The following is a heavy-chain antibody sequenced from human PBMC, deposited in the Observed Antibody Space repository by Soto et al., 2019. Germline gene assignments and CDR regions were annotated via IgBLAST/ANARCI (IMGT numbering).Heavy chain of an antibody. Sequence: GGSLRLSFAASGFTFSSYSLSWVRQAPGKGLEWVSAISDSGGSTYYADSVKGRFTISRDNSKNTLYLQMNSLRAEDTAVYYCAKDRVEYGVMDVWGQGTTVTVSS. V-gene: IGHV3-23*01. D-gene: IGHD4-17*01. J-gene: IGHJ6*02. CDR3: AKDRVEYGVMDV. CDR1: GFTFSSYS. CDR2: ISDSGGST.